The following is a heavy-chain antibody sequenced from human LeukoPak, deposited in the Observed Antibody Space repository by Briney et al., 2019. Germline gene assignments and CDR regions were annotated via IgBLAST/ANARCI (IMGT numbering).Heavy chain of an antibody. D-gene: IGHD2-2*01. CDR2: INHSGST. V-gene: IGHV4-34*01. J-gene: IGHJ3*02. CDR1: GGSFSGYY. CDR3: ARVARYQLLLGDAFDI. Sequence: PSETLSLTCAVYGGSFSGYYWSWIRQPPGKGLEWIGEINHSGSTNYNPSLKSRVTISVDTSENQFSLKLSSVTAADTALYYCARVARYQLLLGDAFDIWGQGTMVTVSS.